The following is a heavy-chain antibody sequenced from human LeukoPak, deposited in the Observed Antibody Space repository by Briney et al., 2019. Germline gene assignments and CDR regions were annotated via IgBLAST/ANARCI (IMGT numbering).Heavy chain of an antibody. CDR3: ARDREVGATGYYFDY. Sequence: PSETLSLTCTVSGGSISSSSYYWDWIRQPPGKGLEWIGSIYYSGSTYYNPSLKSRVTISVDTSKNQFPLKLSSVTAADTAVYYCARDREVGATGYYFDYWGQGTLVTVSS. CDR2: IYYSGST. V-gene: IGHV4-39*06. D-gene: IGHD1-26*01. J-gene: IGHJ4*02. CDR1: GGSISSSSYY.